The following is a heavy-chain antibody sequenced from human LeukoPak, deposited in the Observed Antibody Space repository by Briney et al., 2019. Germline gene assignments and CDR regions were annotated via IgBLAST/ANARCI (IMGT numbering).Heavy chain of an antibody. CDR3: TTDFLNRSPRF. CDR2: IKSKTDGGTT. J-gene: IGHJ4*02. Sequence: GGSLRLSCAASGFTFSNAWMSWVRRAPGEGLEWVGRIKSKTDGGTTDYAAPVKGRFTISRDDSKNTLYLQMNSLKTEDTAVYYCTTDFLNRSPRFWGQGTLVTVSS. V-gene: IGHV3-15*01. D-gene: IGHD2/OR15-2a*01. CDR1: GFTFSNAW.